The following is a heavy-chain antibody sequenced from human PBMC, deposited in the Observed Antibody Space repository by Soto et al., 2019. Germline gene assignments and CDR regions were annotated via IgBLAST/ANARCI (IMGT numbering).Heavy chain of an antibody. D-gene: IGHD2-15*01. CDR1: GGSISSYY. Sequence: SETLSLTCTVSGGSISSYYWSWIRQPPGKGLEWIGYIYYSGSTYYNPSLKSRVTISVDTSKSQFSLKLSSVTAADTAVYYCARDQGGGTNCSGGSCYGNWFDPWGQGTLVTVSS. CDR3: ARDQGGGTNCSGGSCYGNWFDP. CDR2: IYYSGST. V-gene: IGHV4-59*12. J-gene: IGHJ5*02.